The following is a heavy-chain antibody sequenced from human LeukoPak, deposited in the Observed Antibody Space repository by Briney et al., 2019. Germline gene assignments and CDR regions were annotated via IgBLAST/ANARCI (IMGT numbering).Heavy chain of an antibody. J-gene: IGHJ5*02. CDR3: ARDGYYDILTGYLGGWFDP. CDR2: IYYSGST. CDR1: GGSISSYY. D-gene: IGHD3-9*01. V-gene: IGHV4-59*12. Sequence: PSETLSLTCTVSGGSISSYYWSWIRQPPGKGLEWIGYIYYSGSTNYNPSLKSRVTISVDTSRNQFSLKLSSVTAADTAVYYCARDGYYDILTGYLGGWFDPWGQGTLVTVSS.